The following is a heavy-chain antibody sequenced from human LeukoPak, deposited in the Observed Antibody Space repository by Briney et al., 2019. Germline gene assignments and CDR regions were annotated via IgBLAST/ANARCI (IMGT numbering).Heavy chain of an antibody. CDR1: GFTFSSYS. J-gene: IGHJ6*03. D-gene: IGHD6-13*01. Sequence: GGSLRLSCAASGFTFSSYSINWVRQTPGKGLEGVSSISSSSTYIYYTDSVKGRFTISRDNAKNSLYLLMNSLRVEDTAVYYCARAMWGQQLDPLSYYMDVWGQGTTVTISS. V-gene: IGHV3-21*01. CDR2: ISSSSTYI. CDR3: ARAMWGQQLDPLSYYMDV.